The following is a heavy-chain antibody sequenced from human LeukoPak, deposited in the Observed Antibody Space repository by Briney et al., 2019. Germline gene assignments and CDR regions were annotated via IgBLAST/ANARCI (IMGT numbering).Heavy chain of an antibody. CDR2: IYYSGST. Sequence: PSETLSFTCTVSGGSISSYYWSWIRQPPGKGLEWIGYIYYSGSTNYNPSLKSRVTISVDTSKNQFSLKLSSVTAADTAVYYCARSDYVWGSYRPDYWGQGTLVTVSS. J-gene: IGHJ4*02. D-gene: IGHD3-16*02. CDR1: GGSISSYY. CDR3: ARSDYVWGSYRPDY. V-gene: IGHV4-59*01.